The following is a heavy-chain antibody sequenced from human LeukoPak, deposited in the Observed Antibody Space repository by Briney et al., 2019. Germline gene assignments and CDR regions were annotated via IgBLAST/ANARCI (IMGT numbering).Heavy chain of an antibody. Sequence: GESLKISCKGSGYTFPSYWIGWVRQMPGKGLEWMGIIYPGDSDTRYSPSFQGQVTISADKSISTAYLQWSSLKASDTAMYYCARVDTAMVTDYYYYGMDVWGQGTTVTVSS. D-gene: IGHD5-18*01. CDR2: IYPGDSDT. J-gene: IGHJ6*02. V-gene: IGHV5-51*01. CDR3: ARVDTAMVTDYYYYGMDV. CDR1: GYTFPSYW.